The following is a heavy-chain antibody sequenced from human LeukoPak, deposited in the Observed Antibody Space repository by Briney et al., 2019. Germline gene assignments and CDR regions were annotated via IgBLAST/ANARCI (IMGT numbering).Heavy chain of an antibody. D-gene: IGHD3-3*01. CDR1: GGSISSGSYY. CDR3: ARGLYYDFWSGYNDAFDI. CDR2: IYTSGST. J-gene: IGHJ3*02. Sequence: PSQTLSLTCTVSGGSISSGSYYWSWIRQPAGKGLEWIGRIYTSGSTNYNPSLKSRVTISVDTSKNQFSLKLSSVTAADTAVYYCARGLYYDFWSGYNDAFDIWGQGTMVTVSS. V-gene: IGHV4-61*02.